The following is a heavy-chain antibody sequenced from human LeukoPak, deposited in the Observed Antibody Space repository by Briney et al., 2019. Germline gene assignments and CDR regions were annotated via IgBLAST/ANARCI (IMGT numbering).Heavy chain of an antibody. CDR3: AGLRDGSLDY. V-gene: IGHV5-10-1*01. CDR1: GYNFTGHW. CDR2: LDPSDSYT. Sequence: GESLKISCKGSGYNFTGHWISWVRQMPGKGLEWMGRLDPSDSYTNYSPSFQGHVTISADKSISTAYLQWNSLKASDTAICYCAGLRDGSLDYWGQGTLVTVSS. J-gene: IGHJ4*02.